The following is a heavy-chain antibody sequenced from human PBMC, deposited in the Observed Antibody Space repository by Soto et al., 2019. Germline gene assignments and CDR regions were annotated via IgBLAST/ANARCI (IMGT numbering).Heavy chain of an antibody. V-gene: IGHV3-21*01. D-gene: IGHD3-22*01. CDR2: ISSSSSYI. CDR3: AREARYYYDSSGYHDY. CDR1: GFTFSSYS. J-gene: IGHJ4*02. Sequence: VQLVESGGGLVKPGGSLRLSCAASGFTFSSYSMNWVRQAPGKGLEWVSSISSSSSYIYYADSVKGRFTISRDNAKISLYLQMNSQRAEDTAVYYCAREARYYYDSSGYHDYWGQGTLVTVSS.